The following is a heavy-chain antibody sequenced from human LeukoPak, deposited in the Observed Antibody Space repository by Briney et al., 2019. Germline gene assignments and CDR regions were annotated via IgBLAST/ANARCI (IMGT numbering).Heavy chain of an antibody. CDR3: AKHSGYSSSWLGY. V-gene: IGHV4-39*01. J-gene: IGHJ4*02. CDR2: IYDSGST. Sequence: SETLPLTCTVSGGSISSSSPYWAWIRQPPGTGLEWIGSIYDSGSTYFNPSLKSRVTISVDTSRNQFSLNLSSVTAADTAVYFCAKHSGYSSSWLGYWGQGTLVTVSS. D-gene: IGHD6-13*01. CDR1: GGSISSSSPY.